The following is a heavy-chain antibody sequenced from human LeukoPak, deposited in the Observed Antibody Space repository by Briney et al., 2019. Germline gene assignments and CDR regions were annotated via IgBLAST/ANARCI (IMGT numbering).Heavy chain of an antibody. CDR1: GGSISSGSYY. V-gene: IGHV4-61*02. J-gene: IGHJ6*04. D-gene: IGHD3-22*01. CDR2: IYTSGST. Sequence: SETLSLTCTVSGGSISSGSYYWSWIRQPAGKGLEWIGRIYTSGSTNYNPSLKSRVTMSVDTSKNQFSLKLSSVTAADTAVYYCARESYDSPMDVWGKGTTVTVSS. CDR3: ARESYDSPMDV.